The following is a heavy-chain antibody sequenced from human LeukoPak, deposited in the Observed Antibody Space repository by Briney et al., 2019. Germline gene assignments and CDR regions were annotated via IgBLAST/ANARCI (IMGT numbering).Heavy chain of an antibody. CDR3: ARKGYYFSAFDI. CDR2: IIPIFGTA. CDR1: GGTFSSYA. J-gene: IGHJ3*02. Sequence: GASVKVSCKASGGTFSSYAISWVRQAPGQGLEWMGRIIPIFGTANYAQKFQGRVTITTDESTSTAYMELSSLRSEDTAVYYCARKGYYFSAFDIWGQGTMVTVCS. D-gene: IGHD3-10*01. V-gene: IGHV1-69*05.